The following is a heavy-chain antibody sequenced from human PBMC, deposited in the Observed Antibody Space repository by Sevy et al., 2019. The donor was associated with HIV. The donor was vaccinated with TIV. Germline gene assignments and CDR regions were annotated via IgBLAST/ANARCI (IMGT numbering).Heavy chain of an antibody. V-gene: IGHV3-7*01. D-gene: IGHD3-22*01. CDR2: IKQDGSEK. Sequence: GGSLRLSCAASGFTFSRYWMSWVRQAPGKGLEWMANIKQDGSEKYYVDSVKGRFTTSRDNAKNSLYLQMNSLRAEDTAVYYCARLSSGYYYFDYWGQGTLVTVSS. CDR3: ARLSSGYYYFDY. CDR1: GFTFSRYW. J-gene: IGHJ4*02.